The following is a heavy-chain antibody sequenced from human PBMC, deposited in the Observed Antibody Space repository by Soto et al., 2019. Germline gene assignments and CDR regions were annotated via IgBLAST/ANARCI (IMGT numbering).Heavy chain of an antibody. CDR2: INPSGGST. J-gene: IGHJ6*02. Sequence: ASVKVSCKASGYTFTSYYMHWVRQAPGQGLEWMGIINPSGGSTSYAQKFQGRVTMTRDTSTSTVYMELSSLRSEDTAVYYCARDLLRITIFGVVIGHYYYCGMDVWGQGTTVTVSS. V-gene: IGHV1-46*01. CDR3: ARDLLRITIFGVVIGHYYYCGMDV. CDR1: GYTFTSYY. D-gene: IGHD3-3*01.